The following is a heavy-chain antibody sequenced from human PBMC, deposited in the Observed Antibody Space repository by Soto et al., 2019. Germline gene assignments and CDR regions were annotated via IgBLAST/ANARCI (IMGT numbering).Heavy chain of an antibody. CDR2: IYYSGST. Sequence: SETLSLTCTVSGGSISSYYWSWIRQPPGKGLEWIGYIYYSGSTNYNPSLKSRVTISVDTSKNQFSLKLSSVTAADTAVYYCARVYDFWSGPPYYYMDVWGKGTTVTVSS. D-gene: IGHD3-3*01. J-gene: IGHJ6*03. CDR1: GGSISSYY. CDR3: ARVYDFWSGPPYYYMDV. V-gene: IGHV4-59*01.